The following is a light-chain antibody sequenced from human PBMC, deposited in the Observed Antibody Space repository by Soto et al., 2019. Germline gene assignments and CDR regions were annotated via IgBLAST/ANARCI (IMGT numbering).Light chain of an antibody. J-gene: IGKJ1*01. V-gene: IGKV1-39*01. Sequence: DIQMTQSPSSLSASVGDRVTITCRASQSISTYLNWYQQKPGKTPNLLIYAASSLQSGVPFRFGGSGSGTDFTLTITSLQPEDFATYYCQQSYTALWTVGQGTKVQI. CDR3: QQSYTALWT. CDR2: AAS. CDR1: QSISTY.